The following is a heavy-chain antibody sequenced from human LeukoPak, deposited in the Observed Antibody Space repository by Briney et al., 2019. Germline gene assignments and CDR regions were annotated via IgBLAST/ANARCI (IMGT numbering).Heavy chain of an antibody. CDR2: ISYDATNA. CDR1: GFTFSSFA. V-gene: IGHV3-30*07. D-gene: IGHD5-24*01. J-gene: IGHJ2*01. Sequence: GGSLRLSCAASGFTFSSFAMHWVRQAPGKGLEWVAVISYDATNAYHADSVKGRLAISRDNSKNTLYLQMNSLRVEDTAVYYCARGSHLGYNRGFWYFDLWGRGTLVTVSS. CDR3: ARGSHLGYNRGFWYFDL.